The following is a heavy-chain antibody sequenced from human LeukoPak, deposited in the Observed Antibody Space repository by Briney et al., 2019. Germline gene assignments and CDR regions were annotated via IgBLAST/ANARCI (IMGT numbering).Heavy chain of an antibody. J-gene: IGHJ4*02. D-gene: IGHD6-19*01. V-gene: IGHV4-38-2*02. Sequence: PSETLSLTCSVSGYSISSGYYWGWVRQPPGTGLEWIGSIYHSGSTYYNPSLKSRVTISVDTSKNQFSLELSSVTAADTAMYYCVKSGGYGLVDYWGQGTLVTVSS. CDR2: IYHSGST. CDR1: GYSISSGYY. CDR3: VKSGGYGLVDY.